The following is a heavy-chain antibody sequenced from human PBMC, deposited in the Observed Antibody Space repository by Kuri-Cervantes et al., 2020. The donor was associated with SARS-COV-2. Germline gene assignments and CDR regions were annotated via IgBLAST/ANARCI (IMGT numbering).Heavy chain of an antibody. D-gene: IGHD3-10*01. CDR1: GDSVSSNSAA. CDR2: TYYRSKWYN. Sequence: SETLSLTCAISGDSVSSNSAAWNWIRQSPSRGLEWLGRTYYRSKWYNDYAVSVKSRITLNPDTSKNQFSLQLSSVTAADTAVYYCARHGVTMVRGVIYAFDIWSQGTMVTVSS. J-gene: IGHJ3*02. CDR3: ARHGVTMVRGVIYAFDI. V-gene: IGHV6-1*01.